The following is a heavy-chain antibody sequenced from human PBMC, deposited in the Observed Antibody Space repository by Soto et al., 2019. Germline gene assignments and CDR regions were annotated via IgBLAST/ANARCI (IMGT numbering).Heavy chain of an antibody. CDR3: AREFEYCSGGSCYGYYGMDV. D-gene: IGHD2-15*01. V-gene: IGHV4-30-4*01. CDR2: IYYSGST. CDR1: GGSISSGDYY. Sequence: PSETLSLTCTVSGGSISSGDYYWSWIRQPPGKGLEWIGYIYYSGSTYYNPSLKSRVTISVDTSKNQFSLKLSSVTAADTAVYYCAREFEYCSGGSCYGYYGMDVWGQGTTVTVSS. J-gene: IGHJ6*02.